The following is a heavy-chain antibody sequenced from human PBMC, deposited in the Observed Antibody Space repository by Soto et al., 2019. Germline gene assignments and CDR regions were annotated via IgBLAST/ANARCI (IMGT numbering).Heavy chain of an antibody. D-gene: IGHD6-13*01. CDR3: ARELRGTGYSSSWYGWFDP. CDR1: GGSISSYY. J-gene: IGHJ5*02. Sequence: SETLSLTCTVSGGSISSYYWSWIRQPPGKGLEWIGYIYYSGSTNYNPSLKSRVTISVDTPKNQFSLKLSSVTAADTAVYYCARELRGTGYSSSWYGWFDPWGQGTLVTVSS. V-gene: IGHV4-59*01. CDR2: IYYSGST.